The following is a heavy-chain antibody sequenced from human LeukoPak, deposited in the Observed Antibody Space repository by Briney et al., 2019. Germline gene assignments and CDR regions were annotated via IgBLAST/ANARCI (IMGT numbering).Heavy chain of an antibody. V-gene: IGHV1-69*13. CDR3: PRGDSSSWDDRDYYYYYMDV. J-gene: IGHJ6*03. CDR1: GGTFSSYA. Sequence: SVKVSCKASGGTFSSYAISWVRQAPGQGLEWMGGIIPIFGTANYAQKFQGRVTITADESTSTAYMELSSLRSEDTAVYYCPRGDSSSWDDRDYYYYYMDVWGKGTTVTVSS. D-gene: IGHD6-13*01. CDR2: IIPIFGTA.